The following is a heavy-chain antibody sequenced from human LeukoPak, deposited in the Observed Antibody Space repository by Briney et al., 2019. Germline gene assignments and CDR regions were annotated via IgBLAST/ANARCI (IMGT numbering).Heavy chain of an antibody. CDR3: ARHWAHLDY. CDR1: GFTFNKFW. J-gene: IGHJ4*02. D-gene: IGHD7-27*01. CDR2: IREDGNEI. Sequence: PGGSLRLSCAASGFTFNKFWMGWVRQAPGRGREWVANIREDGNEIYYVDSVKGRFTISRDNAKNSLYLQMNSLRAEDTALYFCARHWAHLDYWGQGTLVTVSS. V-gene: IGHV3-7*01.